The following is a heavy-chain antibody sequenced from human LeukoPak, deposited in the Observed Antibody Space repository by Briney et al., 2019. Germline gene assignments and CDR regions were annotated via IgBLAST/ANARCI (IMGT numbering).Heavy chain of an antibody. Sequence: GASVKVSCKASGYTFTSYDINWVRQATGQGLEWMGWMNPNSGNTGYAQKFQGRVTMTRNTSISTAYMELSSLRSEDTAVYYCARARSLRYFDWLVQYYFDYWGQGTLVTVSS. V-gene: IGHV1-8*01. J-gene: IGHJ4*02. CDR3: ARARSLRYFDWLVQYYFDY. CDR2: MNPNSGNT. CDR1: GYTFTSYD. D-gene: IGHD3-9*01.